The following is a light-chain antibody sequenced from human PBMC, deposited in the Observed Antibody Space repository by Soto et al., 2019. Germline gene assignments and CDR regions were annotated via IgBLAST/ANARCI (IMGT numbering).Light chain of an antibody. Sequence: ELLMTQSPATLSVSPGETATLSCTASQSVSTKLAWYQQKPGQAPRLLLNGASTRATGVPPTFSGWGSGTEFTLTISSLQSEDFAVYYCQQRNIWPPVTFGQGTRVEIK. J-gene: IGKJ5*01. CDR2: GAS. CDR3: QQRNIWPPVT. CDR1: QSVSTK. V-gene: IGKV3-15*01.